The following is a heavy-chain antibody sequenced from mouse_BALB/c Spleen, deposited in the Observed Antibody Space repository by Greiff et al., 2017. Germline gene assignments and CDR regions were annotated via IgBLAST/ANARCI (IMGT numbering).Heavy chain of an antibody. D-gene: IGHD2-3*01. CDR3: ARDGYNYFDY. Sequence: VQLQQPGAELVKPGTSVKLSCKASGYNFTSYWINWVKLRPGQGLEWIGDIYPGSGSTNYNEKFKSKATLTVDTSSSTAYMQLSSLASEDSALYYCARDGYNYFDYWGQGTTLTVSS. CDR2: IYPGSGST. J-gene: IGHJ2*01. CDR1: GYNFTSYW. V-gene: IGHV1-55*01.